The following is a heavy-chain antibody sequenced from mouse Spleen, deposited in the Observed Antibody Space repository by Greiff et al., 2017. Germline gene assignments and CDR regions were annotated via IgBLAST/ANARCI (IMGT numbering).Heavy chain of an antibody. D-gene: IGHD1-3*01. CDR1: GYTFTSYW. V-gene: IGHV1-7*01. Sequence: QVQLQQSGAELAKPGASVKMSCKASGYTFTSYWMHWVKQRPGQGLEWIGYINPSTGYTEYNQKFKDKATLTADKSSSTAYMQLSSLTSEDSAVYYCAIKYPGGYWGQGTTLTVSS. CDR3: AIKYPGGY. CDR2: INPSTGYT. J-gene: IGHJ2*01.